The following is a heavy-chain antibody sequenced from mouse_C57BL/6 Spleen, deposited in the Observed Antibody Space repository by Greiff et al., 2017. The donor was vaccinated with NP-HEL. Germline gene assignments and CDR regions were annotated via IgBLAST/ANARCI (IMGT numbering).Heavy chain of an antibody. D-gene: IGHD2-1*01. CDR3: ARDLYYAGGAMDY. CDR2: SRNKANDYTT. J-gene: IGHJ4*01. V-gene: IGHV7-1*01. CDR1: GFTFSDFY. Sequence: EVNLVESGGGLVQSGRSLRLSCATSGFTFSDFYMEWVRQAPGKGLEWIAASRNKANDYTTEYSASVKGRFIVSRDTSQSILYLQMNALRAEDTAIYYCARDLYYAGGAMDYWGQGTSVTVSS.